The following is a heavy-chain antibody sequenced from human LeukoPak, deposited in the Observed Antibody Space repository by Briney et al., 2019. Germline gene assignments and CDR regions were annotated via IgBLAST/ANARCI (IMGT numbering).Heavy chain of an antibody. CDR3: AGGRLQSGSYYFDY. CDR1: GYTFSSYG. V-gene: IGHV1-18*01. Sequence: ASVKVSCKASGYTFSSYGINWVRQAPGQGLEWMGWISAYKGNTNYAQKLQGRVTMTTDTSTSTAYMELRSLRSDDTAVYYCAGGRLQSGSYYFDYWGQGTLVTVSS. J-gene: IGHJ4*02. CDR2: ISAYKGNT. D-gene: IGHD4-11*01.